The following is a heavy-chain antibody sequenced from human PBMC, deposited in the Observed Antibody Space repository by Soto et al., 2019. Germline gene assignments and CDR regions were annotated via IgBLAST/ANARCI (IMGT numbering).Heavy chain of an antibody. CDR1: GFTFSDYY. CDR3: ARAQWELDY. V-gene: IGHV3-11*06. D-gene: IGHD1-26*01. J-gene: IGHJ4*02. CDR2: ISTTGSFT. Sequence: PGGSLRLSCAASGFTFSDYYMSWIRQAPGKGLEWVSFISTTGSFTNYADSLKGRFTISRDNAKNSLCLQINSLRGDDTAVYYCARAQWELDYWGQGTLVTVSS.